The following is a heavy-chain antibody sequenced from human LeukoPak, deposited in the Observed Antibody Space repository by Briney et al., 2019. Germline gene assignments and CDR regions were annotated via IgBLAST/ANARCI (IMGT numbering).Heavy chain of an antibody. Sequence: GGSLRLSCAASGFTFSSYEMNWVRQAPAKGLEWVSDISSSGSTIYYADSVKGRFTISRDNAKNSLYLQMNSLRAEDTAVYYCARDVVGVSFFDYWGQGTQVTVSS. CDR3: ARDVVGVSFFDY. V-gene: IGHV3-48*03. D-gene: IGHD2-2*01. J-gene: IGHJ4*02. CDR1: GFTFSSYE. CDR2: ISSSGSTI.